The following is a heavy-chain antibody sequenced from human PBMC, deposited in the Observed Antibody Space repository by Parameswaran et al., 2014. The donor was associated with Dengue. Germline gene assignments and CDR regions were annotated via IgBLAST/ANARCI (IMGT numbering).Heavy chain of an antibody. V-gene: IGHV1-46*01. D-gene: IGHD6-19*01. J-gene: IGHJ3*02. CDR3: ARVEAVAYDAFDI. Sequence: WVRQAPGQGLEWMGIINPSGGSTSYAQKFQGRVTMTRDTPTSTVYMELSSLRSEDTAVYYCARVEAVAYDAFDIWGQGTMVTVSS. CDR2: INPSGGST.